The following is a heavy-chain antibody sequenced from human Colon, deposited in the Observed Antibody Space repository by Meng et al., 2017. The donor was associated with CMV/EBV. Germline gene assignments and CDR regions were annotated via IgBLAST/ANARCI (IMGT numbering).Heavy chain of an antibody. Sequence: SGPTLVKPTQTLTLTCTFSGFSLSTSGMRVSWIRQPPGKALEWLARIDWDDDTFYSTSLKTRLTVSKDTSKNQVVLTMTNMDPLDTATYYCARDKGIAAGVNNYYYGMDVWGQGTTVTVSS. V-gene: IGHV2-70D*14. CDR2: IDWDDDT. CDR1: GFSLSTSGMR. D-gene: IGHD6-13*01. J-gene: IGHJ6*02. CDR3: ARDKGIAAGVNNYYYGMDV.